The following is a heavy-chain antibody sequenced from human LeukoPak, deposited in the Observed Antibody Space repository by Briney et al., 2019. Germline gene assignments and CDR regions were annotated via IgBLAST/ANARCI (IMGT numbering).Heavy chain of an antibody. D-gene: IGHD4-17*01. CDR1: GGSFSGYY. V-gene: IGHV4-31*11. Sequence: SETLSLTCAVYGGSFSGYYWSWIRQHPGKGLEWIGYIYYSGSTYYNPSLKSRVTISVDTSKNQFSLKLSSVTAADTAVYYCARNPLSGYFSTVTAEYFQHWGQGTLVTVSS. CDR3: ARNPLSGYFSTVTAEYFQH. J-gene: IGHJ1*01. CDR2: IYYSGST.